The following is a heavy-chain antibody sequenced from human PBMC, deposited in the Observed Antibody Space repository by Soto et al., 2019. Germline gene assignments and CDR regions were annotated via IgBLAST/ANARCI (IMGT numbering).Heavy chain of an antibody. CDR3: AKVGGDYYDSSGYYLGI. V-gene: IGHV3-23*01. Sequence: PGGSLRLSCAASGFTFSSYAMSWVRQAPGKGLEWVSAISGSGGSTYYADSVKGRFTISRDNSKNTLYLQMNSLRAEDTAVYYCAKVGGDYYDSSGYYLGIWGQGTMVTVSS. CDR2: ISGSGGST. D-gene: IGHD3-22*01. J-gene: IGHJ3*02. CDR1: GFTFSSYA.